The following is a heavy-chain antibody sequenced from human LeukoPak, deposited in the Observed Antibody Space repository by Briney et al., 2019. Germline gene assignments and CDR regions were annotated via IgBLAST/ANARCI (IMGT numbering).Heavy chain of an antibody. V-gene: IGHV4-59*01. CDR1: GGSISSYY. CDR2: IYYSGST. J-gene: IGHJ4*02. D-gene: IGHD3-10*01. Sequence: PSETLSLTCTVSGGSISSYYWSWIRQPPGKGLEWIGYIYYSGSTNYNPSLKSRVTISVDTSKNQFSLKLSSVTAADTAVYYCARGGPMVRGVIIYIDYWGQGTLVTVSS. CDR3: ARGGPMVRGVIIYIDY.